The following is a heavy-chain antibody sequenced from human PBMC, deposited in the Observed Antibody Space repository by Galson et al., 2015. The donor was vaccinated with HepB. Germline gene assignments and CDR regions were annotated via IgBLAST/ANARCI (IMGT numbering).Heavy chain of an antibody. D-gene: IGHD6-13*01. CDR2: IRSKAYGGTT. CDR3: TRVMSSSWYETYYYYYCMDV. Sequence: SLRLSCAASGFTFGDYAMSWVRQAPGKGLEWVGFIRSKAYGGTTEYAASVKGRFTISRDDSKSIAYLQMNSLKTEDTAVYYCTRVMSSSWYETYYYYYCMDVWGQGTTVTVSS. CDR1: GFTFGDYA. J-gene: IGHJ6*02. V-gene: IGHV3-49*04.